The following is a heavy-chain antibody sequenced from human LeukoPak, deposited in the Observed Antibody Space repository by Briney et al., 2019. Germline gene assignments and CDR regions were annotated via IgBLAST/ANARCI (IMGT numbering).Heavy chain of an antibody. Sequence: ASVKVSCKASGGTFSSYAISWVRQAPGQGLEWMGRIIPILGIANYAQKFQGRVTITADKSTSTAYMELSGLRSEDTAVYYCARAGGDYYDSSGYFPFDYWGQGTLVTVSS. D-gene: IGHD3-22*01. CDR3: ARAGGDYYDSSGYFPFDY. CDR1: GGTFSSYA. CDR2: IIPILGIA. V-gene: IGHV1-69*04. J-gene: IGHJ4*02.